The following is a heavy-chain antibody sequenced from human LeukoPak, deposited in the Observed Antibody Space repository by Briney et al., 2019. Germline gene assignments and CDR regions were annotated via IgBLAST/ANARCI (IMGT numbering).Heavy chain of an antibody. Sequence: PGGSLRLSCAASGFTFSNTWMAWVRQAPGKGLEWVANINQDGGTRQYADSVRGRFTISRDNAKNSLYLEMNSLRAEDTCLYHCARDMKGNLDYWGQGTLVTVSS. J-gene: IGHJ4*02. D-gene: IGHD3-16*01. V-gene: IGHV3-7*01. CDR1: GFTFSNTW. CDR3: ARDMKGNLDY. CDR2: INQDGGTR.